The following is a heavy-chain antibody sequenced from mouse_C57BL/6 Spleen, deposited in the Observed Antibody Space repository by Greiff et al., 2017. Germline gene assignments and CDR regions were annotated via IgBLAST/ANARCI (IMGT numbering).Heavy chain of an antibody. V-gene: IGHV1-52*01. CDR1: GYTFTSYW. J-gene: IGHJ2*01. CDR3: ARSGGGNYYFDY. CDR2: IDPSDSET. D-gene: IGHD2-1*01. Sequence: QVQLKESGAELVRPGSSVKLSCKASGYTFTSYWMHWVKQRPIQGLEWIGNIDPSDSETHYNQKFKDKATLTVDKSSSTAYMQLSSLTSEDSAVYYCARSGGGNYYFDYWGQGTTLTVSS.